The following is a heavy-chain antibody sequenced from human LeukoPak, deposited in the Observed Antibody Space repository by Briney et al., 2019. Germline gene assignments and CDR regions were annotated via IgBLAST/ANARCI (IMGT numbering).Heavy chain of an antibody. CDR2: ISAYNGNT. J-gene: IGHJ6*02. D-gene: IGHD2-2*02. CDR1: GYTFTSYG. Sequence: ASVKVSCKASGYTFTSYGISWVRQAPGQGLEWMGWISAYNGNTNYAQKLQGRVAMTTDTSTSTAYMELRSLRSDDTAVYYCARLYCSSTSCYTGYYYYGMDVWGQGTTVTVSS. V-gene: IGHV1-18*01. CDR3: ARLYCSSTSCYTGYYYYGMDV.